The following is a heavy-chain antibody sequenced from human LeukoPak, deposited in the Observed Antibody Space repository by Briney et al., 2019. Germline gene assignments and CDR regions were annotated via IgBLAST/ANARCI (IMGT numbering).Heavy chain of an antibody. Sequence: ASVKVSCKASGYTFTSYGISWVRQAPGQGLEWMGWISAYNGNTNYAQKLQGRVTMTTDTSTSTAYMELRSLRSDDTAVYYCARVSSTSWSYYYYMDVWGKGTPVTISS. CDR1: GYTFTSYG. CDR3: ARVSSTSWSYYYYMDV. V-gene: IGHV1-18*01. J-gene: IGHJ6*03. D-gene: IGHD2-2*01. CDR2: ISAYNGNT.